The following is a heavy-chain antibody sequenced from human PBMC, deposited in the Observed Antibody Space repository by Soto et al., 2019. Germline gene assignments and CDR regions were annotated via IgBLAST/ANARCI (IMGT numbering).Heavy chain of an antibody. CDR3: ARGLGCSSTSCYRLDP. V-gene: IGHV4-34*01. D-gene: IGHD2-2*01. CDR2: INHSGST. Sequence: SETLSLTCAVYGGSFSGYYWSWIRQPPGKGLEWIGEINHSGSTNYNPSLKSRVTISVDTSKNQFSLKLSSVTAADTAVYYCARGLGCSSTSCYRLDPWGQGTLVTVSS. CDR1: GGSFSGYY. J-gene: IGHJ5*02.